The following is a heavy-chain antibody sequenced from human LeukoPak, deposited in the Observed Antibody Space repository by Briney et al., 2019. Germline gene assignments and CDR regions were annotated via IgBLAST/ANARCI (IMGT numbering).Heavy chain of an antibody. J-gene: IGHJ4*02. CDR3: ARGFEGSPFDY. Sequence: SETLSLTCTVSGGSISSSSYYWGWIRQPPGKGLEWIGSIYYSGSTYYNPSLKSRVTISVDTSKNQFSLKLSSVTAADTAVYYCARGFEGSPFDYWAREPWSPSPQ. V-gene: IGHV4-39*01. CDR2: IYYSGST. CDR1: GGSISSSSYY. D-gene: IGHD3-10*01.